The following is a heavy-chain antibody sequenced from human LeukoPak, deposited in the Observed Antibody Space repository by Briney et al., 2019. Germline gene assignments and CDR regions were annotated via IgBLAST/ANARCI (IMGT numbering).Heavy chain of an antibody. CDR2: IWYDGSNK. V-gene: IGHV3-33*01. J-gene: IGHJ4*02. CDR1: GFTFSTYG. Sequence: PGGSLRLSCAASGFTFSTYGMHWVRQAPGKGLEWVAVIWYDGSNKCYADSVKGRFTISRDNSKNTLYLQMNSLRAEDTAVYYCARVMYGSGWNDYWGQGTLVTVSS. D-gene: IGHD6-19*01. CDR3: ARVMYGSGWNDY.